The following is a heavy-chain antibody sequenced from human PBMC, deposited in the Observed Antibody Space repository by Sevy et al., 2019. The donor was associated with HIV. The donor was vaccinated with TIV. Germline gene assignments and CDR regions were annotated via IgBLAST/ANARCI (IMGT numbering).Heavy chain of an antibody. CDR1: GFTFSKYS. D-gene: IGHD2-8*01. CDR2: LSFGCGEI. CDR3: AREGCTKPHDY. J-gene: IGHJ4*02. V-gene: IGHV3-23*01. Sequence: WGCLRLSCAASGFTFSKYSMSWVRQPPGKGLEWVSTLSFGCGEINYADSVKGRFTISRVNSKSSVYLQMNNLRPEDTAVHYCAREGCTKPHDYWGQGTLVTVSS.